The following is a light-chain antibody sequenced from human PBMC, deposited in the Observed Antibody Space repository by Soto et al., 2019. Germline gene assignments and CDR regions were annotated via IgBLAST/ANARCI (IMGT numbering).Light chain of an antibody. CDR3: QSYDPTLRTSL. V-gene: IGLV1-40*01. J-gene: IGLJ2*01. Sequence: QSVLTQPPSVSGAPGQRVTISCTGSSSNIGAGHDVHWYQQLPGTAPKLLIYGNSNRPSGVPDRFSGSKSGTSASLAITGLQAEDEADYYCQSYDPTLRTSLFGGGTKLTVL. CDR2: GNS. CDR1: SSNIGAGHD.